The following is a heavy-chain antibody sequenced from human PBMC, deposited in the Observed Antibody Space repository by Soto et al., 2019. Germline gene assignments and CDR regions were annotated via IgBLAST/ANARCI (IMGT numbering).Heavy chain of an antibody. CDR3: VKDWGYCSSASSPPGY. CDR1: GFTFSSYA. J-gene: IGHJ4*02. Sequence: GGSLRLSCSASGFTFSSYAMHWVRQAPGKGLEYVSAISSNGGSTYYADSVKGRFTISRDNSKNTLYLQMSSLRAEDTAVYYCVKDWGYCSSASSPPGYWGQGTLVTVSS. CDR2: ISSNGGST. V-gene: IGHV3-64D*08. D-gene: IGHD2-2*01.